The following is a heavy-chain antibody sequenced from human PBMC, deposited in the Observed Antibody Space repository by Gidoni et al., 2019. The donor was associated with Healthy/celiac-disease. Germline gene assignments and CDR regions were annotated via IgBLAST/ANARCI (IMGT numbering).Heavy chain of an antibody. V-gene: IGHV1-2*02. CDR3: ARGGAHYYDSSGYYYSDY. J-gene: IGHJ4*02. Sequence: QVQLVQSGAEVKKPGASVKVSCKASGYTFTGYSMHWVRQAPGQGHEWMGWINPNRGGTNYAQKFQYRVTMTRDTSISTAYMELSRLRSDDTAVYYCARGGAHYYDSSGYYYSDYWGQGTLVTVSS. CDR1: GYTFTGYS. CDR2: INPNRGGT. D-gene: IGHD3-22*01.